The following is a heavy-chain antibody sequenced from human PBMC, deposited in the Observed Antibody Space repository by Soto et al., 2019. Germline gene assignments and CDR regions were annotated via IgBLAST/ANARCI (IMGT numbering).Heavy chain of an antibody. Sequence: QVQLQEAGPGLVKPSETMSLTCTVSGGSISSYYWSWIRQPPGKGLEWIGYIYYSGSTNYNPSLKSRVTISVDTSKNQFSLKLSSVTAADTAVYYCARETSYGDYSNGYFDLCGRGTLVTVSS. CDR1: GGSISSYY. V-gene: IGHV4-59*01. CDR2: IYYSGST. D-gene: IGHD4-17*01. CDR3: ARETSYGDYSNGYFDL. J-gene: IGHJ2*01.